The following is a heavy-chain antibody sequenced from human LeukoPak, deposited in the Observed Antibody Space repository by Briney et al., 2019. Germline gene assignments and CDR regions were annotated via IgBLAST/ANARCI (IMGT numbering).Heavy chain of an antibody. J-gene: IGHJ4*02. V-gene: IGHV3-9*01. CDR2: ISWDSSSV. Sequence: PGGSLRLSCAASGFTFRDYAMYWVRQAPGKGLEWVSGISWDSSSVAYADSAKGRFTISRDNAKSSLYLQMNSLRAEDTAVYYCARGAHYDIFAYYFDYWGQGTLVTVSS. D-gene: IGHD3-9*01. CDR1: GFTFRDYA. CDR3: ARGAHYDIFAYYFDY.